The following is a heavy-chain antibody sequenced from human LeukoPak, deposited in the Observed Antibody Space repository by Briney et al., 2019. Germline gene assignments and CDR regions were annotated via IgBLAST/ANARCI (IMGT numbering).Heavy chain of an antibody. J-gene: IGHJ5*02. CDR2: ISSWSSFI. CDR1: GFAFDTYS. Sequence: GGSLRLSCAASGFAFDTYSMTWVRQAPGKGLEWVSSISSWSSFIYSADSVTGRSTISRDNAKNSLYLQMNSLRAEDTAVYYCARAGSTNSWFDPWGQGTLVIVSS. CDR3: ARAGSTNSWFDP. D-gene: IGHD2-2*01. V-gene: IGHV3-21*01.